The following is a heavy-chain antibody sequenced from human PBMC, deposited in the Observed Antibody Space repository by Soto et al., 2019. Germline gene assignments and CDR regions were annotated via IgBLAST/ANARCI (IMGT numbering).Heavy chain of an antibody. D-gene: IGHD2-8*01. CDR1: GYMFPLYH. Sequence: GESLKISCEPSGYMFPLYHISCVLQMPWKVLEWVGKIDPTDSRTMYRPSSRARITISVDKSITTAYLEWGRLKASDPAMYYCARHGSNGDSDFWGKETQVTVSS. V-gene: IGHV5-10-1*01. CDR2: IDPTDSRT. J-gene: IGHJ4*01. CDR3: ARHGSNGDSDF.